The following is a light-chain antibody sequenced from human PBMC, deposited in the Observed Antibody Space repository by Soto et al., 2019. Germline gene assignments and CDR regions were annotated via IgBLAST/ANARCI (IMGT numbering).Light chain of an antibody. V-gene: IGKV1-6*01. CDR3: LQDYNYPHT. CDR2: PAS. J-gene: IGKJ2*01. CDR1: QGIRNA. Sequence: AIQMTQSPSSLSASVGDRVTITCRASQGIRNALAWFQQRPGKAPNLLIYPASTLQSGVPSRFSGSGSGTDFTLTISSLQPEDFATYYCLQDYNYPHTFGQGTKLEI.